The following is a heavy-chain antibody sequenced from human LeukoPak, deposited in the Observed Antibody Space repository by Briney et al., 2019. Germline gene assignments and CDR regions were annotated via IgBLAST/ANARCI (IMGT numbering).Heavy chain of an antibody. CDR2: ISGSGGSI. V-gene: IGHV3-23*01. J-gene: IGHJ4*02. CDR3: AKDTGSRYYFDY. CDR1: GFTFSSYA. Sequence: GGSLRLSCAASGFTFSSYAMSWVRQAPGKGLEWVSAISGSGGSIYYADSVKGRFTISRDNSKDTLYLQMNSLRAEDTAVYYCAKDTGSRYYFDYWGQGTLVTVSS.